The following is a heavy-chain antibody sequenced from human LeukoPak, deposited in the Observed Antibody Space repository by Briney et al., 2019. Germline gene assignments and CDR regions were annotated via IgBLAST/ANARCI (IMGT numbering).Heavy chain of an antibody. CDR3: ARHSRGGSGYDY. J-gene: IGHJ4*02. V-gene: IGHV2-5*02. Sequence: SGPTLVNPTQTLTLTCTFSGFSLSTSGVGVAWIRQPPGKALEWFALIFWDDDKRYSPSLKSRLTITKDTAKSQVVLTMTNMDPVDTAAYYCARHSRGGSGYDYWGQGTLVTVSS. CDR1: GFSLSTSGVG. CDR2: IFWDDDK. D-gene: IGHD3-10*01.